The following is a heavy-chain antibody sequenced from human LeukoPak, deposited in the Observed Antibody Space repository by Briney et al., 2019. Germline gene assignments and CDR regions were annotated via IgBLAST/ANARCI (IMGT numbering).Heavy chain of an antibody. CDR3: AKEGGDTGLDAFDI. CDR2: ISYDGSNK. J-gene: IGHJ3*02. V-gene: IGHV3-30*18. CDR1: GFTLSTYG. Sequence: PGGSLRLSCAASGFTLSTYGMHWVRQAPGKGLEWVAVISYDGSNKYYADSVKGRFTISRDNSKNTLYLQMNSLRAEDTAVYYCAKEGGDTGLDAFDIWGQGTMVTVSS. D-gene: IGHD2-21*02.